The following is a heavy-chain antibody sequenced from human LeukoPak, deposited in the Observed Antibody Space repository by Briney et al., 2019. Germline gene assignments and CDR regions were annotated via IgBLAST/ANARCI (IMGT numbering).Heavy chain of an antibody. J-gene: IGHJ6*03. V-gene: IGHV1-2*04. CDR1: GYTFTGYY. Sequence: ASVKVSCKASGYTFTGYYMHWVRQAPGEGLEWMGWINPNSGGTNYAQKFQGWVTMTRDTSISTAYMELSRLRSDDTAVYYCARGVVATIRPYYYYMDVWGKGTTVTVSS. CDR2: INPNSGGT. CDR3: ARGVVATIRPYYYYMDV. D-gene: IGHD5-12*01.